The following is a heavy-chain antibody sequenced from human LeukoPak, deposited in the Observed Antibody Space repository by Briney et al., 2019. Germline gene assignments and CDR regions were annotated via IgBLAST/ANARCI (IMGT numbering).Heavy chain of an antibody. D-gene: IGHD3-22*01. CDR3: ARPISPSYYYDSSGYYYYYGMDV. Sequence: SVKVSCKASGGTFSSYAISWVRQAPGQGLEWMGGIIPIFGTANYAQKFQGRVTITADESTSTAYMELSSLRSEDTAVYYCARPISPSYYYDSSGYYYYYGMDVWGQGTTVTVSS. J-gene: IGHJ6*02. CDR1: GGTFSSYA. CDR2: IIPIFGTA. V-gene: IGHV1-69*13.